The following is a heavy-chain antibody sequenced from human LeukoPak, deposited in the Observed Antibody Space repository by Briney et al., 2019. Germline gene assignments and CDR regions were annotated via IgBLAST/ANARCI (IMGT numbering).Heavy chain of an antibody. Sequence: SETLSLTCTVSGGSISSSSYYWGWIRPPPGKGLEWIGSAYYSGSTYYNPSLKSRVTISVDTSKNQFSLKLSSVTAADTAMYYCARQSEVTFGMDVWGQGTTVTVSS. V-gene: IGHV4-39*01. J-gene: IGHJ6*02. CDR1: GGSISSSSYY. CDR2: AYYSGST. CDR3: ARQSEVTFGMDV. D-gene: IGHD5-18*01.